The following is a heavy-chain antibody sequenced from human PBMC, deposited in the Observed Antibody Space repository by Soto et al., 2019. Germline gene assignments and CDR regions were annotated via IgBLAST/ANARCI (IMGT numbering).Heavy chain of an antibody. V-gene: IGHV4-39*07. D-gene: IGHD3-10*01. Sequence: SETLSLTCTVSGDSVSSRGYFWAWLRQPPGKRLEWIGEIHHSGSTNYNPSLKSRVTISVDKSKNEFSLKLSSVTAADTAVYYCAITMVRGVTYAIFDYWGQGTLVTVSS. CDR1: GDSVSSRGYF. J-gene: IGHJ4*02. CDR3: AITMVRGVTYAIFDY. CDR2: IHHSGST.